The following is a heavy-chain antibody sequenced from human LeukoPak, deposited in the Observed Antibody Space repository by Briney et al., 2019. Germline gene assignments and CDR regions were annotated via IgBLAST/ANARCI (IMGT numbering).Heavy chain of an antibody. CDR2: INHSGST. D-gene: IGHD7-27*01. V-gene: IGHV4-34*01. CDR1: GESFSGYY. J-gene: IGHJ4*02. Sequence: PSETLSLTCTVYGESFSGYYWSWIPQPPGKGLEWIGEINHSGSTNYNPSLKSRVTISVDTSKNQFSLKLSSVTAADTALYYCARAMGNFDYWGQGTLVTVSS. CDR3: ARAMGNFDY.